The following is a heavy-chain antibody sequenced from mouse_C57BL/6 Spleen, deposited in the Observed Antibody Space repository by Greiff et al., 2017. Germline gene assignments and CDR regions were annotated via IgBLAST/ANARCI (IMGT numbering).Heavy chain of an antibody. CDR3: ARYDYDWCAY. D-gene: IGHD2-4*01. V-gene: IGHV1-26*01. Sequence: EVQLQQSGPELVKPGASVKISCKASGYTFTDYYMNWVKQSHGKSLEWIGDINPNNGGTSYNQKFKGKATLTVDKSSSTAYMELRSLTSEDSAVYYCARYDYDWCAYWGQGTLVTVSA. CDR1: GYTFTDYY. J-gene: IGHJ3*01. CDR2: INPNNGGT.